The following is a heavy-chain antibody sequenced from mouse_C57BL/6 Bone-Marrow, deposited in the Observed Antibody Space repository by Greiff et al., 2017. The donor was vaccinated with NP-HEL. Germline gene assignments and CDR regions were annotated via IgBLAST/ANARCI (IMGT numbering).Heavy chain of an antibody. CDR2: IHPNSGST. J-gene: IGHJ1*03. D-gene: IGHD2-1*01. CDR1: GYTFTSYW. V-gene: IGHV1-64*01. CDR3: AGDGKRWYFDV. Sequence: QVQLQQPGAELVKPGASVKLSCKASGYTFTSYWMHWVKQRPGQGLEWIGMIHPNSGSTNYNEKFKSKATLTVDKSSSTAYMQLSILTSEDSAVYYCAGDGKRWYFDVWGTGTTVTVSS.